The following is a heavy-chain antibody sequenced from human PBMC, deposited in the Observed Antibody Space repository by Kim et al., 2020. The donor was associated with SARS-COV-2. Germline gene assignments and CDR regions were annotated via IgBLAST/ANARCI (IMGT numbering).Heavy chain of an antibody. CDR3: ARDGNWGASYYYYYGMDV. CDR2: IHPNSGGT. V-gene: IGHV1-2*04. Sequence: ASVKVSCKASGYTFTGYYMHWVRQAPGQGLEWMGGIHPNSGGTNYAQKFQGWVTMARDTSISTAYMELSRLRSDDTAVYYCARDGNWGASYYYYYGMDVWGQGTTVTVSS. CDR1: GYTFTGYY. D-gene: IGHD7-27*01. J-gene: IGHJ6*02.